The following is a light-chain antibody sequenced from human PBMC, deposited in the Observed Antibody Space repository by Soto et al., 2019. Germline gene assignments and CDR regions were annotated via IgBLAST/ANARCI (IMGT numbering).Light chain of an antibody. V-gene: IGKV3-20*01. Sequence: VLTQSPGTLSLSQGERATLSCRASQSVTHNCLAWFQQKPGQAPRLLMYSASSRATGIPDRFSGSGSGTDFTLTITRLQPEDFAVYYCQQYGSSQITFGQGTRLEI. CDR1: QSVTHNC. CDR3: QQYGSSQIT. J-gene: IGKJ5*01. CDR2: SAS.